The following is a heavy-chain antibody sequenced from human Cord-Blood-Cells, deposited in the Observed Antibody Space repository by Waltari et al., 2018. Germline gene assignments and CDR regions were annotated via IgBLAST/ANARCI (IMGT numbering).Heavy chain of an antibody. Sequence: QVQLQQWGAGLLKPSETLSLTRAVYGGSFSGYYWSWIRPPPGKGLEWIGEINHSGSNNYNPSLKSRVTISVDTSKNQFSLKLSSVTAADTAVYYCARNYDFWSGYVYYWGQGTLVTVSS. CDR2: INHSGSN. CDR3: ARNYDFWSGYVYY. CDR1: GGSFSGYY. V-gene: IGHV4-34*01. D-gene: IGHD3-3*01. J-gene: IGHJ4*02.